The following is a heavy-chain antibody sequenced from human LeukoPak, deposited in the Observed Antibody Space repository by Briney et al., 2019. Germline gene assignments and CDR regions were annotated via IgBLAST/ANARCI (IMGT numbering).Heavy chain of an antibody. Sequence: PSETLSLTCAVYGGSFSGYYWSWIRQPPGKGLEWIGEINHSGSTNYNPSLKSRVTISVDTSKNQFSLKLSSVTAADTAVYYCATKYQLLEPFDYWGQGTLVTVSS. CDR1: GGSFSGYY. J-gene: IGHJ4*02. CDR2: INHSGST. CDR3: ATKYQLLEPFDY. V-gene: IGHV4-34*01. D-gene: IGHD2-2*01.